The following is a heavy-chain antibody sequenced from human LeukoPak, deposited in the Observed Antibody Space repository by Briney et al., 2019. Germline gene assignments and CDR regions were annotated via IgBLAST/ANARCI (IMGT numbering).Heavy chain of an antibody. V-gene: IGHV3-21*04. Sequence: SGGSLRLSCAASGFTFSSYSMNWVRQAPGKGLEWVSSISSSSYIYYADSVKGRFTISRDNAKNSLYLQMNSLRAEDTAVYYCARDYGDYDTYYYGMDVWGQGTTVTVSS. CDR3: ARDYGDYDTYYYGMDV. D-gene: IGHD4-17*01. CDR2: ISSSSYI. CDR1: GFTFSSYS. J-gene: IGHJ6*02.